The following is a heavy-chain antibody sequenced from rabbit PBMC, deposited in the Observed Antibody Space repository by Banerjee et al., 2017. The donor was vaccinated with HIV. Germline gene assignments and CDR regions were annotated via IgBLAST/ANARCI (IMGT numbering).Heavy chain of an antibody. V-gene: IGHV1S40*01. J-gene: IGHJ4*01. CDR1: GFSFSNKYV. Sequence: QSLEESGGGLVKPEGSLTLTCTASGFSFSNKYVMCWVRQAPGKGLEWIACINTSSGNTVYANWAKGRFTISKASWTTVTLQMTSLTAADTASYFCARAPYAYYTGDAYASFNLWGQGTLVTVS. CDR3: ARAPYAYYTGDAYASFNL. D-gene: IGHD6-1*01. CDR2: INTSSGNT.